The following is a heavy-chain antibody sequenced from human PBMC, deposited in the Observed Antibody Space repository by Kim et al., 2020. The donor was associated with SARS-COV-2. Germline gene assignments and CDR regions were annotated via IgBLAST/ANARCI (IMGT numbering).Heavy chain of an antibody. J-gene: IGHJ4*02. CDR1: GFTFSSYA. Sequence: GGSLRLSCAASGFTFSSYAMSWVRQAPGKGLEWVSAISGSGGSTYYADSVKGRFTISRDNSKNTLYLQMNSLRAEDTAVYYCAKRNKVDYDFWSGYHLDYWGQGTLVTVSS. CDR3: AKRNKVDYDFWSGYHLDY. D-gene: IGHD3-3*01. CDR2: ISGSGGST. V-gene: IGHV3-23*01.